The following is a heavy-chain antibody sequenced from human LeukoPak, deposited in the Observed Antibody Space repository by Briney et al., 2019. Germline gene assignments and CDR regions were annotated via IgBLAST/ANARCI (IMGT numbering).Heavy chain of an antibody. J-gene: IGHJ4*02. CDR3: ARGGLSSSTNSFDY. D-gene: IGHD6-6*01. CDR1: GGSFSGYY. Sequence: PSETLSLTCAVYGGSFSGYYWSWSRQPPGKGLEWMVEINHSGSTNYNPSLKSRVTISVDTSKNQFSLKLSSVTAADTAVYYCARGGLSSSTNSFDYWGQGTLVTVSS. V-gene: IGHV4-34*01. CDR2: INHSGST.